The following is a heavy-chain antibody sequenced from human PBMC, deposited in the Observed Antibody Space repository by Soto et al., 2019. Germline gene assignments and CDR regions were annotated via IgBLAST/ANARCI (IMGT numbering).Heavy chain of an antibody. D-gene: IGHD6-13*01. V-gene: IGHV4-34*01. J-gene: IGHJ6*02. CDR1: GGSFSGYY. Sequence: QVQLQQWGAGLLKPSETLSLTCAVYGGSFSGYYWSWIRQPPGKGLEWIGEINHSGSTNYNPSLKSRVPISVDTSKNQFSLKLSSVTAADTAVYYCARGPAVLRRAAAGLAYYYYGMDVWGQGTTVTVSS. CDR3: ARGPAVLRRAAAGLAYYYYGMDV. CDR2: INHSGST.